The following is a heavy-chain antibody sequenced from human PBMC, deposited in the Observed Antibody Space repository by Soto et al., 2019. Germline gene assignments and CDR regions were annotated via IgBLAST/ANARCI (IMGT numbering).Heavy chain of an antibody. V-gene: IGHV1-24*01. CDR2: FDPEDGET. J-gene: IGHJ3*02. D-gene: IGHD3-3*01. CDR1: GYTLTELS. CDR3: ATGVGVVIINDDAFDI. Sequence: QVQLVQSGAEVKKPGASVKVSCKVSGYTLTELSMHWVRQAPGKGLEWMGGFDPEDGETIYAQKFQGRVTMTEDTSTDTAYMELSSLRSEDTAVYYCATGVGVVIINDDAFDIWGQGTMVTVSS.